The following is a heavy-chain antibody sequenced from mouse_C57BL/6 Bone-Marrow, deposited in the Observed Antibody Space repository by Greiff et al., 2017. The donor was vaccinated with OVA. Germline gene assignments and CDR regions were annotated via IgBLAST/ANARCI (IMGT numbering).Heavy chain of an antibody. Sequence: EVMLVASGGGLVKPGGSLKLSCAASGFTFSDYGMHWVRRAPEKGLEWVAYISSGSSTIYYADTVKGRFTISRDNAKNTLFLQMTSLRSEDTAMYYCARSAGAYWGQGTLVTVSA. CDR3: ARSAGAY. J-gene: IGHJ3*01. CDR1: GFTFSDYG. CDR2: ISSGSSTI. V-gene: IGHV5-17*01.